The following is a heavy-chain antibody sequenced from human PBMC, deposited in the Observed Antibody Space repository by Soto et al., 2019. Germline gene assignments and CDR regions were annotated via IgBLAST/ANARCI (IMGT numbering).Heavy chain of an antibody. Sequence: SETLSLTCTVSGGSISSSNYHWGWIRQPPGKGLEWIGSMYYSGSAYYNPSLKSRVTISVDTSKNQFSLKLSSVTAADTAVYYCARGAPVVNDYWGQGTLVTVSS. CDR3: ARGAPVVNDY. V-gene: IGHV4-39*07. J-gene: IGHJ4*02. CDR2: MYYSGSA. D-gene: IGHD3-22*01. CDR1: GGSISSSNYH.